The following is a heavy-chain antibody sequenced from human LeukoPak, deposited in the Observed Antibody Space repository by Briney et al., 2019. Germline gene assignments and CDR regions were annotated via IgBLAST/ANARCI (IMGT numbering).Heavy chain of an antibody. CDR3: TTDTADFWSGYYDY. V-gene: IGHV3-15*01. CDR1: GFTFSNAW. CDR2: IKSKTDGGTT. J-gene: IGHJ4*02. D-gene: IGHD3-3*01. Sequence: GGSLRLSCAASGFTFSNAWMSWVRQAPGKGLEWVGRIKSKTDGGTTDYAATVKGRFTISRDDSKNTLYLQMNSLKTEDTAVYYCTTDTADFWSGYYDYWGQGTLVTVSS.